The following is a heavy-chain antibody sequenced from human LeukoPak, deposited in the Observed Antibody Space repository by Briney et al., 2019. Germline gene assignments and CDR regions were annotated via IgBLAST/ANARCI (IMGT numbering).Heavy chain of an antibody. V-gene: IGHV3-74*01. CDR3: ARDAVDTANAV. J-gene: IGHJ6*02. CDR1: GFTFSSYS. D-gene: IGHD5-18*01. Sequence: GGSLRLSCVASGFTFSSYSMHWVRQAPGKGLVWVSHINSDGSITSYADSVKGRFTISRDNAKNTLYLQMNSLRAEDTAVYYCARDAVDTANAVWGQGTTVTVSS. CDR2: INSDGSIT.